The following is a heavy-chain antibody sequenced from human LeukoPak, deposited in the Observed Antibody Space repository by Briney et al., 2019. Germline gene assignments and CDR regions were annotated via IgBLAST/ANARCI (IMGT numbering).Heavy chain of an antibody. CDR3: ARGGGYNRREEAFDF. J-gene: IGHJ3*01. Sequence: PSETLPLTCTVSSGSIGTYYWRWIRQPPGKGLEWIGCIHYSGSTNYNPSLKSRVTMSVDRSKNQFSLRLTSVTAVDTAVYYCARGGGYNRREEAFDFWGQGTMVTVSS. D-gene: IGHD1-14*01. CDR1: SGSIGTYY. CDR2: IHYSGST. V-gene: IGHV4-59*01.